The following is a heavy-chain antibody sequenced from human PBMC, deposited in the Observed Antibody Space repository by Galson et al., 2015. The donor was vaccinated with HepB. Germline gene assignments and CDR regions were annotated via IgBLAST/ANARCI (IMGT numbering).Heavy chain of an antibody. J-gene: IGHJ4*02. CDR1: GVIFNTYT. V-gene: IGHV3-30*04. CDR3: VRDAMGRGSGSYSAFDY. Sequence: SLRLSGAASGVIFNTYTMHWVRQAPGKGVEWVAAISSAGNTQFHEDSVKGRFTFSRDNSENILYLEIDSLRVEDTAVYYCVRDAMGRGSGSYSAFDYWGQGTLVAVSS. D-gene: IGHD1-26*01. CDR2: ISSAGNTQ.